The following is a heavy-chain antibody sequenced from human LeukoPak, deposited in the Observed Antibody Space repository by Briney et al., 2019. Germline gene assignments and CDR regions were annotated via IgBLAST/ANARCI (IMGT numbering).Heavy chain of an antibody. V-gene: IGHV1-2*02. CDR2: INPNSGGT. D-gene: IGHD5-18*01. Sequence: ASVKVSCKASGYTFTGYYMHWVRQAPGQGLEWMGWINPNSGGTNYAQKFQGRVTMTRDTSISTAYMELSRLRSDDTAVYYCARGEGYSYGSRFDYWGQGALVTVSS. J-gene: IGHJ4*02. CDR3: ARGEGYSYGSRFDY. CDR1: GYTFTGYY.